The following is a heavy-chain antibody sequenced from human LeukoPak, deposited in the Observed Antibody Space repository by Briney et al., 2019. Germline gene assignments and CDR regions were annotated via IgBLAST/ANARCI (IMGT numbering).Heavy chain of an antibody. CDR1: GFIFRDFS. CDR3: AGAGSSYGYGYTFHI. CDR2: MNEYGSEI. J-gene: IGHJ3*02. V-gene: IGHV3-7*04. D-gene: IGHD5-18*01. Sequence: GGSLRLSCSVSGFIFRDFSMSWVRQAPGKGLEWVAKMNEYGSEIFYVDSVKGRFTISRDNGKNSLYLQMNRLRAEDTAVYYCAGAGSSYGYGYTFHIWGQGTMVTVSS.